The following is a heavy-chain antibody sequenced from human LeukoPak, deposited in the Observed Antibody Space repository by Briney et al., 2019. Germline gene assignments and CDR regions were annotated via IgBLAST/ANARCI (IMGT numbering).Heavy chain of an antibody. CDR1: GFTFSSHW. CDR2: IKQDGSDK. J-gene: IGHJ6*02. D-gene: IGHD2-2*01. CDR3: ASSYCSTTSCYGGYVMDV. Sequence: GGSLRLSCVDSGFTFSSHWMSWVRQAPGKGLGWVANIKQDGSDKYYVDSVKGRFTISRDNAKNSLYLQMNSLRAEDTAVYYCASSYCSTTSCYGGYVMDVWGQGTTVTVSS. V-gene: IGHV3-7*01.